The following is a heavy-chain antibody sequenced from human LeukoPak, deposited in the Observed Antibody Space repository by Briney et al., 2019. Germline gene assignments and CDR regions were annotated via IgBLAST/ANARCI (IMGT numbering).Heavy chain of an antibody. Sequence: ASVKVSCKASGYTFTSYGISWVRQAPGQGLEWMGWISGYNGNTNYAQKFQGRVTMTRDTSTSTAYMELGSLRSDDTAVFYCARAESSGWNYFDYWGQGALVTVSS. D-gene: IGHD6-19*01. CDR3: ARAESSGWNYFDY. CDR1: GYTFTSYG. V-gene: IGHV1-18*01. J-gene: IGHJ4*02. CDR2: ISGYNGNT.